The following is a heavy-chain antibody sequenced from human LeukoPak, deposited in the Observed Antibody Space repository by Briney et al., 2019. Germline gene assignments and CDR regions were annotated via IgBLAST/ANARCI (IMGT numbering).Heavy chain of an antibody. J-gene: IGHJ4*02. CDR1: GGSISSGGYY. D-gene: IGHD1-26*01. CDR3: ARVQYSRSSYYFDY. CDR2: IYHSGST. V-gene: IGHV4-30-2*01. Sequence: PSQTLSLTCTVSGGSISSGGYYWSWIRQPPGKGLEWIGYIYHSGSTYYNPSLKSRVTISVDRSKNQFSLKLISVAAADTAVYYCARVQYSRSSYYFDYWGQGTLVTVSS.